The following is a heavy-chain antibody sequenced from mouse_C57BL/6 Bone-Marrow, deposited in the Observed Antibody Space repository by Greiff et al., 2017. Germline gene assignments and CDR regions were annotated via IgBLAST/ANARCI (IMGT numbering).Heavy chain of an antibody. D-gene: IGHD1-1*01. CDR1: GFTFSDYG. J-gene: IGHJ1*03. Sequence: DVKLVESGGGLVQPGGSLKLSCAASGFTFSDYGMAWVRQAPRKGPEWVAFISNLAYSIYYADTVTGRFTISRENAKNTLYLEMSSLRSEDTAMYYCARLPITTVVAPYFDVWGTGTTVTVSS. CDR2: ISNLAYSI. V-gene: IGHV5-15*01. CDR3: ARLPITTVVAPYFDV.